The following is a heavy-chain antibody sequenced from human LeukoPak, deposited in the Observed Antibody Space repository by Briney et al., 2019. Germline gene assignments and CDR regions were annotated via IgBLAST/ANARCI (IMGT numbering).Heavy chain of an antibody. D-gene: IGHD3-16*01. CDR3: ARWRGGQSEFDS. J-gene: IGHJ4*02. CDR1: GFTVRSNY. Sequence: PGGSLRLSCTASGFTVRSNYMTWVRQAPGKGLEWVSIIYSGGYTYYADSVKGRFTISRDNAENSLYLQMNSLRVDDTAVYYCARWRGGQSEFDSWGQGTLVTVSS. V-gene: IGHV3-66*01. CDR2: IYSGGYT.